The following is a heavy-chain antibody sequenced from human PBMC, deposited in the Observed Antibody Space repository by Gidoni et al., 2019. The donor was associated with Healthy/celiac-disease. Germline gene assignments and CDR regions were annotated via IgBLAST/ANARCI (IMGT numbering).Heavy chain of an antibody. D-gene: IGHD6-13*01. V-gene: IGHV4-34*01. CDR1: GGSFSGYY. Sequence: QVQLQQWGAGLLKPSETLSLTCAVYGGSFSGYYWSWIRQPPGKGLEWIGEINHSGSTNYNPSLKSRVTISVDTSKNQFSLKLSSVTAADTAVYYCARGSAAAGTWGARNAFDIWGQGTMVTVSS. CDR2: INHSGST. J-gene: IGHJ3*02. CDR3: ARGSAAAGTWGARNAFDI.